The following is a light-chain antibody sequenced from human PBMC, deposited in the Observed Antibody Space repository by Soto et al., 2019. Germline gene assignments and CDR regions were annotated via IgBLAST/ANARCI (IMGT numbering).Light chain of an antibody. CDR1: QSVSSN. V-gene: IGKV3-15*01. CDR3: QQYNNWPLT. J-gene: IGKJ4*01. Sequence: EIVITQSPATVSVAPGERATLSFRASQSVSSNLAWYQQKPGQAPRLLIYAASTRATGIPARFSGSGSGTEFTLTISSLQSEDFAVYYCQQYNNWPLTFGGGTKVDI. CDR2: AAS.